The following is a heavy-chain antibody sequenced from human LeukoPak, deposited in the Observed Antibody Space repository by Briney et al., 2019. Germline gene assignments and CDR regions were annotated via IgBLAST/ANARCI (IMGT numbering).Heavy chain of an antibody. D-gene: IGHD3-10*02. CDR2: ISVSGNT. Sequence: GGSLRLSCAASGFTLSSYAMSWVRQGPGKGLEWVSAISVSGNTYHADSVKGRFTISRDNSKNTLYLQMNSLRAEDTAVYYCAELGITMIGGVWGKGTTVTISS. CDR3: AELGITMIGGV. V-gene: IGHV3-23*01. J-gene: IGHJ6*04. CDR1: GFTLSSYA.